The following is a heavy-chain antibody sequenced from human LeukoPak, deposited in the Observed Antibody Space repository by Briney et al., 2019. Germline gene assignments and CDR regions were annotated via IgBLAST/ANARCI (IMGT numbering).Heavy chain of an antibody. CDR2: ISYDESNK. J-gene: IGHJ4*02. V-gene: IGHV3-30-3*01. CDR1: GFTFSSYA. D-gene: IGHD3-22*01. CDR3: ARGPYYYDSSGYYTDY. Sequence: PGRSLRLSCAASGFTFSSYAMHWVRQAPGKGLEWVAVISYDESNKYYADSVKGRFTISRDNSKNTLYLQMNSLRAEDTAVYYCARGPYYYDSSGYYTDYWGQGTLVTVSS.